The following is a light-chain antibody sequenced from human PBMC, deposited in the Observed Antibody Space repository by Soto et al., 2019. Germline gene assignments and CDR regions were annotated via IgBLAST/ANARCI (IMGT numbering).Light chain of an antibody. CDR3: QQSYSTPLT. CDR1: EGISRY. CDR2: AAS. Sequence: DIQMTQSPSSLSASVGDRVTITCRASEGISRYLIWYQQKAGKAPKVLIYAASSLLSGVPSRFSGSTSGTDFTLTISSLQPEDFATYYCQQSYSTPLTFGQGTKLEIK. V-gene: IGKV1-39*01. J-gene: IGKJ2*01.